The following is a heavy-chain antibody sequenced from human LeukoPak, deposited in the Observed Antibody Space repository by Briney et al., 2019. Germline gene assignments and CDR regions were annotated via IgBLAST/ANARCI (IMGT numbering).Heavy chain of an antibody. V-gene: IGHV3-30*04. J-gene: IGHJ5*02. CDR3: ARNAYYYDSSGYSDWFDP. CDR1: GFTFSSYA. CDR2: ISYDGSNK. D-gene: IGHD3-22*01. Sequence: GRSLRLSCAASGFTFSSYAMHWFRQAPGKGLEWVAVISYDGSNKYYADSVKGRFTISRDNSKNTLYLQMNSLRAEDTAVYYCARNAYYYDSSGYSDWFDPWGQGTLVTVSS.